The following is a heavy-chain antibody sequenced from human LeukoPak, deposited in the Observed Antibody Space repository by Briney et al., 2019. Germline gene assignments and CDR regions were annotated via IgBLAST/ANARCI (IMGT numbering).Heavy chain of an antibody. CDR1: GFNFISYG. Sequence: GGSLRLSCEVSGFNFISYGMSWVRQAPGKGLEWVSLINGSGTRTNYAGSVKGRFTISRDNSKNTVYLQMDSLGAEDTAVYYCVRDKYDSNRSPSDIWGQGTKVTVSS. D-gene: IGHD3-22*01. CDR3: VRDKYDSNRSPSDI. CDR2: INGSGTRT. V-gene: IGHV3-23*01. J-gene: IGHJ3*02.